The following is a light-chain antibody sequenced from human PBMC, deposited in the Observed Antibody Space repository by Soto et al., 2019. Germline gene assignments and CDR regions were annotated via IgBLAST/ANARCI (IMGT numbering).Light chain of an antibody. J-gene: IGLJ3*02. Sequence: NFMLTQPHSVSESPGKTVTISCTRSSGSIASNYVQWYQQRPGSAPTTVIYEDNQRPSGVPDRFSGSFDTSSNSASLTISGLKTEDEADYYCQSYDTSNWVFGGGTQLTVL. CDR3: QSYDTSNWV. V-gene: IGLV6-57*04. CDR2: EDN. CDR1: SGSIASNY.